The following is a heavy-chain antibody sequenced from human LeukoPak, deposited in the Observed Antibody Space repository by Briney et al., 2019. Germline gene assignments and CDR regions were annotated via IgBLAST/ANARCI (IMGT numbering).Heavy chain of an antibody. CDR2: IYYSGST. D-gene: IGHD2-15*01. Sequence: SETLSLTRTVSGGSISSGSYYWGWIRQPPGKGLEWIGSIYYSGSTYYNPSLKSRVTISVDTSKNQFSLKLSSVTAADTAVYYCARRGGGYAYVASWGQGTLVTVPS. V-gene: IGHV4-39*01. J-gene: IGHJ5*01. CDR3: ARRGGGYAYVAS. CDR1: GGSISSGSYY.